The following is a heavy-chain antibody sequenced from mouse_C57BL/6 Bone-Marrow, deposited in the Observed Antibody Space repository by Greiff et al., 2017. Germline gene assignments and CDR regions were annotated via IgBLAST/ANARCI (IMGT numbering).Heavy chain of an antibody. CDR3: ASLICHFDV. CDR1: GYTFTDYY. V-gene: IGHV1-26*01. J-gene: IGHJ1*03. D-gene: IGHD6-1*01. Sequence: VQLQQPGPELVKPGASVKISCKASGYTFTDYYMNWVKQSHGKSLEWIGDINPNNGGTSYNQKFKGKATLTVDKSSSTAYMELRSLTSEDSAVYYCASLICHFDVWGTGTTVTVSS. CDR2: INPNNGGT.